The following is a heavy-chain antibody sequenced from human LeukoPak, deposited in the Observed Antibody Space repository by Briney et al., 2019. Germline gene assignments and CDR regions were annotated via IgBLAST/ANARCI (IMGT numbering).Heavy chain of an antibody. CDR1: GFTFSTYD. J-gene: IGHJ2*01. CDR3: ARAVYCSGGGCFWYFDL. V-gene: IGHV3-21*01. CDR2: ISSGSSYI. Sequence: KAGGSLRLSCAASGFTFSTYDMNWVRQAPGQGLEWVSSISSGSSYIYYADSVKGRFTISRDNAKTSLYLQMNSLRAEDTAVYFCARAVYCSGGGCFWYFDLWGRGTLVTVSS. D-gene: IGHD2-15*01.